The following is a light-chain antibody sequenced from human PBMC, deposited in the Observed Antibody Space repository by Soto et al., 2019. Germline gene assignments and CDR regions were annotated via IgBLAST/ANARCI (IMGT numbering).Light chain of an antibody. Sequence: EIVLTQSPGTLSLSPGERATLSCRASQSVSSSTLAWYQQKPGQAPRLLIYGASSRATGIPDRFSASGSGTDXXXTXXXXEPEXFAVXXXXXYTRSPPWTFGQGTKVEIK. J-gene: IGKJ1*01. V-gene: IGKV3-20*01. CDR2: GAS. CDR3: XXYTRSPPWT. CDR1: QSVSSST.